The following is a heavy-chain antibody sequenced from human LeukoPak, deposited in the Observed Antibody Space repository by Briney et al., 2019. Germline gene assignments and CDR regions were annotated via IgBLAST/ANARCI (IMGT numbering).Heavy chain of an antibody. CDR1: GGSISSYY. CDR2: IYTSGST. D-gene: IGHD1-7*01. J-gene: IGHJ3*02. Sequence: SETLSLTCTVSGGSISSYYWSWIRQPAGKGLEWIGRIYTSGSTNYNPSLKSRVTMSVDTSKSQFSLKLSSVTAADTAVYYCATTETGTRAFDIWGQGTMVTVSS. V-gene: IGHV4-4*07. CDR3: ATTETGTRAFDI.